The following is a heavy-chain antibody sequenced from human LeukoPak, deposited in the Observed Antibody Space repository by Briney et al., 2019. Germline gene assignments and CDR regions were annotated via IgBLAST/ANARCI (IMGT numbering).Heavy chain of an antibody. D-gene: IGHD6-6*01. Sequence: ETLSLTCAVYGGSFSGYYWSWIRQPPGKGLEWVSAISGSGGSTYYADSVKGRFTISRDNSKNTLYLQMNSLRAEDTAVYYCARDGAARLHAFDIWGQGTMVTVSS. V-gene: IGHV3-23*01. CDR2: ISGSGGST. CDR1: GGSFSGYY. J-gene: IGHJ3*02. CDR3: ARDGAARLHAFDI.